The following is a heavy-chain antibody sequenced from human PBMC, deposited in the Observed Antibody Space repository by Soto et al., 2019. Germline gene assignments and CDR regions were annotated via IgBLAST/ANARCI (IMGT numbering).Heavy chain of an antibody. Sequence: EVQLLESGGGLGQPWGSLRLSCAASGLTFSSYVMSWVRQAPGKGLEWVSAISGSGGSTYYADSVKGRFTSSRDNSKNTLYLHRNSQRAEDTAVYYCARIGKVDYWGQGTLVTVSS. V-gene: IGHV3-23*01. J-gene: IGHJ4*02. D-gene: IGHD1-26*01. CDR2: ISGSGGST. CDR3: ARIGKVDY. CDR1: GLTFSSYV.